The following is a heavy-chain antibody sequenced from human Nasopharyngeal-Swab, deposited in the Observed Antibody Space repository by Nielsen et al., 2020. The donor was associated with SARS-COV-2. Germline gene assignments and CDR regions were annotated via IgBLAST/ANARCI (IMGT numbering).Heavy chain of an antibody. CDR2: IYYSGST. V-gene: IGHV4-59*01. J-gene: IGHJ4*02. D-gene: IGHD5-18*01. Sequence: GSLRLSCTVSGGSISSYYWSWIRQPPGKGLEWIGYIYYSGSTNYNPSLKSRVTISVDTSKNQFSLKLSSVTAADTAVYYCARVTAMAPGHYFDYWGQGTLVTVSS. CDR3: ARVTAMAPGHYFDY. CDR1: GGSISSYY.